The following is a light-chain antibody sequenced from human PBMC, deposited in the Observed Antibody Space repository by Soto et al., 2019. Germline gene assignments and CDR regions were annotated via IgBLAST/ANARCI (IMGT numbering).Light chain of an antibody. Sequence: DIQMTQSPSSLSASVGDRVTITCRASQSISSYLNWYQQKPGKAPKLLIYAASSLQSGVPSRFSGSESGTHFPLTISSRQPEDFATYYGKRSYGPLLTFGGGTKGENK. CDR2: AAS. CDR3: KRSYGPLLT. V-gene: IGKV1-39*01. CDR1: QSISSY. J-gene: IGKJ4*01.